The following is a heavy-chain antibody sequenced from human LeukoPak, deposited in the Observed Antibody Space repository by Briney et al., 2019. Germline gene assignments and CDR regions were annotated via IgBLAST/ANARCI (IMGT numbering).Heavy chain of an antibody. J-gene: IGHJ4*02. CDR2: ISSSGSTI. CDR3: ARDGQMSSGWYFHY. Sequence: GGSLRLSCAASGFTFSDYYMSWIRQAPGKGLEWVSYISSSGSTIYYADSVKGRFTISRDNAKNSLFLQMSSLRVEDTAVYYCARDGQMSSGWYFHYWGLGTQVTVSS. CDR1: GFTFSDYY. V-gene: IGHV3-11*04. D-gene: IGHD6-19*01.